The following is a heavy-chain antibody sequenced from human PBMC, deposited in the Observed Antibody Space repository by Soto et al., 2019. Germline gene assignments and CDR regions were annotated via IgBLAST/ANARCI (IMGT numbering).Heavy chain of an antibody. J-gene: IGHJ4*02. V-gene: IGHV6-1*01. CDR1: GDSVSSNSAA. CDR3: ARQPIAAAGTPSPRPFDY. D-gene: IGHD6-13*01. Sequence: PSQTLSLTCAISGDSVSSNSAAWNWIRQSPSRGLEWLGRTYYRSKWYNDDAVSVKSRITINPDTSKNQFSLQLNSVTPKDTAVYYCARQPIAAAGTPSPRPFDYWGQGTLVTVSS. CDR2: TYYRSKWYN.